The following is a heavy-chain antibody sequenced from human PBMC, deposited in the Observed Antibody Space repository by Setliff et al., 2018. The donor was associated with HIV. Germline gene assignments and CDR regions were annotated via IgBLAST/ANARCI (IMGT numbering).Heavy chain of an antibody. D-gene: IGHD6-13*01. Sequence: LPETLSLTCAVSSYSISSGYYWGWIRQPPGKGLEWIGSIYHSGSTYYNPSLKSRVTISVDTSKNQFSLKLSSVTAADTAVYYCARHWLKPIQELQQLPLLDYFDYWGQGTLVTVSS. CDR1: SYSISSGYY. J-gene: IGHJ4*02. V-gene: IGHV4-38-2*01. CDR2: IYHSGST. CDR3: ARHWLKPIQELQQLPLLDYFDY.